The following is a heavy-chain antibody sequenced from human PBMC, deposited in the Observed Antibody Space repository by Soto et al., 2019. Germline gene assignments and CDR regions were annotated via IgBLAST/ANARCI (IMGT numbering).Heavy chain of an antibody. J-gene: IGHJ4*02. D-gene: IGHD2-2*01. V-gene: IGHV3-30*18. CDR1: GFTFSSYG. Sequence: PGGSLRLSCAASGFTFSSYGMHWVRQAPGKGLEWVAVISYDGSNKYYADSVKGRFTISRDNSKNTLYLQMNSLRAEDTAVYYCEKSPSDPAVLGYWGRGTLVPVSS. CDR2: ISYDGSNK. CDR3: EKSPSDPAVLGY.